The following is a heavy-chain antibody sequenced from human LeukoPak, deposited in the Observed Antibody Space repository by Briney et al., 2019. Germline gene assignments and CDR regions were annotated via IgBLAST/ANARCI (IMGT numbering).Heavy chain of an antibody. J-gene: IGHJ5*02. Sequence: PSGTLSLTCGVSGGSISSRNWWTWVRQAPGKGLEWIGEIYHSGTTNYNPSLKSRVTISVDTSKNQFSLKLSSVTAADTAIYYCARDLGNDSSAWGQGTLVTVSS. D-gene: IGHD3-22*01. V-gene: IGHV4-4*02. CDR3: ARDLGNDSSA. CDR2: IYHSGTT. CDR1: GGSISSRNW.